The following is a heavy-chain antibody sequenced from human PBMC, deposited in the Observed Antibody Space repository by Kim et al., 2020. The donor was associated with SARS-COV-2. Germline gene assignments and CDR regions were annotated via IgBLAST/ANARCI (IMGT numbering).Heavy chain of an antibody. D-gene: IGHD3-9*01. Sequence: SETLSLTCTVSGGSISSYYWSWIRQPPGKGLEWIGYIYYSGSTNYNPSLKSRVTISVDTSKNQFSLKLSSVTAADTAVYYCARVPRLRYFDWSFDYWGQGTLVTVSS. CDR1: GGSISSYY. CDR2: IYYSGST. V-gene: IGHV4-59*13. J-gene: IGHJ4*02. CDR3: ARVPRLRYFDWSFDY.